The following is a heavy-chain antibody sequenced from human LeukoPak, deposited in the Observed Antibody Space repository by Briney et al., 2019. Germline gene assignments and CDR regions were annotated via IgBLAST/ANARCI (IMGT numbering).Heavy chain of an antibody. V-gene: IGHV3-30-3*01. J-gene: IGHJ6*02. CDR2: ISYDGSNK. D-gene: IGHD2-21*02. CDR1: GFTFSSYA. Sequence: GGSLRLSCAASGFTFSSYAMHWVRQAPGKGLEWVAVISYDGSNKYYADSVEGRFTISRDNSKNTLYLQMNSLRAEDTAVYYCASLAPIVVVTAVRMDVWGQGTTVTVSS. CDR3: ASLAPIVVVTAVRMDV.